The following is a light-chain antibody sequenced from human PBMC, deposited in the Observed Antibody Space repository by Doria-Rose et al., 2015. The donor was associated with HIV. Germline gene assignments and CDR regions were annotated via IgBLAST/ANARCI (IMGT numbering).Light chain of an antibody. J-gene: IGKJ5*01. CDR1: QSVSTD. V-gene: IGKV3-15*01. CDR2: GAS. CDR3: HQYNNWPT. Sequence: TQSPEALSVSPGESATLSCRASQSVSTDLDWYQHKPGQAPRLLIWGASTRATGIPARFSGSGSGTEFTLTISSLQSEDFAIYFCHQYNNWPTFGQGTRLDIK.